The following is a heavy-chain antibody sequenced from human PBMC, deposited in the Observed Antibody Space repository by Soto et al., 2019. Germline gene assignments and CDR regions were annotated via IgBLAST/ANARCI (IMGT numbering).Heavy chain of an antibody. D-gene: IGHD6-13*01. V-gene: IGHV3-66*01. CDR2: THSGGTT. Sequence: PGGSLRLSCAASGFTVSSNYMSWVRQAPGKGLEWVSVTHSGGTTYNADSVKGRFTVSRDNSKNMLYLQMNSLRAEDTAVYYCARDISWYGGMDVWGQGTTVTVSS. CDR3: ARDISWYGGMDV. J-gene: IGHJ6*02. CDR1: GFTVSSNY.